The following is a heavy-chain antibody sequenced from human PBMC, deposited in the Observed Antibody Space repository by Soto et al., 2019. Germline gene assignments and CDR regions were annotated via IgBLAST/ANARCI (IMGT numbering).Heavy chain of an antibody. J-gene: IGHJ6*02. CDR1: GGTFSSYA. CDR2: IIPIFGTA. Sequence: SVKVSCKASGGTFSSYAISWLRQAPGQGLEWMGGIIPIFGTANYAQKFQGRVTITADESTSTAYMELSSLRSEDTAVYYCARDYCGGDCYSSDYYYYGMDVWGQGTTVTVSS. V-gene: IGHV1-69*13. CDR3: ARDYCGGDCYSSDYYYYGMDV. D-gene: IGHD2-21*02.